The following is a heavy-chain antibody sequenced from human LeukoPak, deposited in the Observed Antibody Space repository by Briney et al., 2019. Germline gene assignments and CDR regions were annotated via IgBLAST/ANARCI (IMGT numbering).Heavy chain of an antibody. J-gene: IGHJ4*02. CDR1: GYSFTSYY. CDR3: ARDNTATGPFDN. V-gene: IGHV1-46*01. Sequence: ASVKVSCKASGYSFTSYYMHWVRQAPGQGLEWMGIIDPSGGSTSYAQKFQGRVPMTRDTSTSTVYMELSSLRSEDTAVYYCARDNTATGPFDNWGQGTLVTVSS. CDR2: IDPSGGST. D-gene: IGHD1-1*01.